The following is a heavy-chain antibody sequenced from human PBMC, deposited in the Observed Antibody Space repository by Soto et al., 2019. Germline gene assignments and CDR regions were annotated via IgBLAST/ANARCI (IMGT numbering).Heavy chain of an antibody. J-gene: IGHJ5*02. D-gene: IGHD3-22*01. CDR2: IIPIIGII. V-gene: IGHV1-69*08. Sequence: QVQLVQSGAEVKKPGSSVKVSCKASGGTFSTYTITWVRQAPGQGLEWMGRIIPIIGIINYAQKFQGRVTITADKLTGTAYMELTRLRSDETAVYYCAGDPDSHYNDSHASSYPWGQGTLVTVSS. CDR1: GGTFSTYT. CDR3: AGDPDSHYNDSHASSYP.